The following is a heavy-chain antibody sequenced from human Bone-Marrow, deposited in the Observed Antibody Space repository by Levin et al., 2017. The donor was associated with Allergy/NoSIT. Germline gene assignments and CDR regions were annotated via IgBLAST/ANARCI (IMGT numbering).Heavy chain of an antibody. Sequence: SCAASGFPFSSYAMHWVRQAPGKGLEWVSLISYDSFNILYTESVKGRFTISRDNSKKTLYLQMNSLRAEDTALYYCARSITVDGVGGFDSWGQGTLVTVSS. J-gene: IGHJ4*02. CDR1: GFPFSSYA. D-gene: IGHD6-13*01. V-gene: IGHV3-30*04. CDR3: ARSITVDGVGGFDS. CDR2: ISYDSFNI.